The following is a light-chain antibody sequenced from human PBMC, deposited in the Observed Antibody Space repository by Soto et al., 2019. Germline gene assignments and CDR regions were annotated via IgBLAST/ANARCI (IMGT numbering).Light chain of an antibody. CDR1: QTVGSN. CDR3: QQYNNWPIT. CDR2: GAS. Sequence: EIVLTQSPDTLSVSPGERATLSCGASQTVGSNLAWYQQKPGQAPRILIYGASTRASDTPARFSGSGSVTEFALTISSLQSEDFAVYYCQQYNNWPITFGQGTRLEIK. V-gene: IGKV3D-15*01. J-gene: IGKJ5*01.